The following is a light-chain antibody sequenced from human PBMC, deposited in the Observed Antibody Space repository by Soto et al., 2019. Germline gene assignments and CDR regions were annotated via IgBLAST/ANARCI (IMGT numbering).Light chain of an antibody. CDR1: SSNLGAGYD. J-gene: IGLJ2*01. Sequence: QSVLTQPPSVSGAPGQRVTISCTGSSSNLGAGYDVQWYQQLPGTAPKLLIYANSNRPSGVPDRFSGSTASLAITGLQAEDEADYYCQSYDNSLSGVLFGGGTKPPS. CDR2: ANS. V-gene: IGLV1-40*01. CDR3: QSYDNSLSGVL.